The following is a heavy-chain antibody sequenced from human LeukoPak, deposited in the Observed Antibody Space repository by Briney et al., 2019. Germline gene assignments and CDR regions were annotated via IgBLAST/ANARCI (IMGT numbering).Heavy chain of an antibody. V-gene: IGHV6-1*01. Sequence: QTLSLTPAISRDSVSNNSAASDWVRPSPSRGLEWLGRTYYKSKWYNDYAVSVKSRININPDPSKNQFSVQLNSVTPEDTAVYYCARDSWYFDYWGQGTLVTVSA. CDR3: ARDSWYFDY. CDR1: RDSVSNNSAA. D-gene: IGHD6-13*01. CDR2: TYYKSKWYN. J-gene: IGHJ4*02.